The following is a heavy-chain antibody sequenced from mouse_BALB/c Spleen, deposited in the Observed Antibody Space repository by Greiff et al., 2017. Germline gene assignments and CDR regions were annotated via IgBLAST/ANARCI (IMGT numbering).Heavy chain of an antibody. CDR1: GYTFTSYV. CDR3: ARKTMITTYAMDY. Sequence: VQLQQSGPELVKPGASVKMSCKASGYTFTSYVMHWVKQKPGQGLEWIGYINPYNDGTKYNEKFKGKATLTSDKSSSTAYMELSSLTSEDSAVYYCARKTMITTYAMDYWGQGTSVTVAS. D-gene: IGHD2-4*01. CDR2: INPYNDGT. V-gene: IGHV1-14*01. J-gene: IGHJ4*01.